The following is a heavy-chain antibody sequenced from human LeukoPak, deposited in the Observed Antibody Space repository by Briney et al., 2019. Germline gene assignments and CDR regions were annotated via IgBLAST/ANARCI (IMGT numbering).Heavy chain of an antibody. CDR1: GGSISSYY. CDR2: IYTSGST. CDR3: SRCLEVHEGLFDC. Sequence: SETLSLICTVSGGSISSYYWSWSRRPAGEGVQWIGRIYTSGSTNYNPSLNSRLTMSVDTSKNQFSLKLSSVTAADTAVYYCSRCLEVHEGLFDCWGQGTLVTVSS. D-gene: IGHD1-1*01. V-gene: IGHV4-4*07. J-gene: IGHJ4*02.